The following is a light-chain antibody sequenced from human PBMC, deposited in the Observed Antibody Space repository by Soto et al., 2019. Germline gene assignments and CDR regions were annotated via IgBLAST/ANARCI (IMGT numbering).Light chain of an antibody. CDR1: QSISSW. CDR2: TAS. Sequence: DIQMTQSPSTLSASVGDRVTITCRASQSISSWLAWYQQRPGKAPNLLIHTASTLKSGVPSRFSGSGSGTEFTLTISSLQPDDFAVYYCQHYAFNSGLTFGGGTKVEI. CDR3: QHYAFNSGLT. V-gene: IGKV1-5*03. J-gene: IGKJ4*01.